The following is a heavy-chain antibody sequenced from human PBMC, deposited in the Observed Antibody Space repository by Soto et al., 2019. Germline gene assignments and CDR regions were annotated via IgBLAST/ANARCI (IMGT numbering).Heavy chain of an antibody. CDR3: ARDGGTIFGVAGSHYYYYGMDV. J-gene: IGHJ6*02. D-gene: IGHD3-3*01. CDR2: IIPIFGTA. V-gene: IGHV1-69*13. Sequence: SVKVSCKASGGTFSSYAISWVRQAPGQGLEWMGGIIPIFGTANYAQKFQGRVTITADESTSTAYMELSSLRSEDTAVYYCARDGGTIFGVAGSHYYYYGMDVWGQGTTVTVSS. CDR1: GGTFSSYA.